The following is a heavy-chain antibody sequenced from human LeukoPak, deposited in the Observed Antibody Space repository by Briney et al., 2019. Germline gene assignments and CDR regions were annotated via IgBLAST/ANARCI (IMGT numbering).Heavy chain of an antibody. V-gene: IGHV3-48*01. D-gene: IGHD3-22*01. J-gene: IGHJ4*02. Sequence: GGSLRLSCATSGFTFSSYSMNWVRQAPGKGLEWVSYISSSSSTIYYADSVKGRFTISRDNAKNSLYLQMNSLRADDTAVYYCARGDSSACPDYWGQGTLVTVSS. CDR2: ISSSSSTI. CDR1: GFTFSSYS. CDR3: ARGDSSACPDY.